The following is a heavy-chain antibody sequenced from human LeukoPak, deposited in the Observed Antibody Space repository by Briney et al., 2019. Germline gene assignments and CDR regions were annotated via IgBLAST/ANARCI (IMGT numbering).Heavy chain of an antibody. CDR3: AKVWFGDWYYYYYMDV. CDR2: ISGSGGST. J-gene: IGHJ6*03. CDR1: GFTFSSYA. D-gene: IGHD3-10*01. Sequence: PGGSLRLSCAASGFTFSSYAMSWVRQAPGKGLEWVSAISGSGGSTYYADSVKGRFTISRDNSKNTLYLKMSSLRAEDTAVYYCAKVWFGDWYYYYYMDVWGKGTTVTVSS. V-gene: IGHV3-23*01.